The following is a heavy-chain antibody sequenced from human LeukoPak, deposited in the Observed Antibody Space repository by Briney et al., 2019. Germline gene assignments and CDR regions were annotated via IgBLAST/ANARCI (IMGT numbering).Heavy chain of an antibody. Sequence: SETLSLTCTVSGGSISSYYWSWVRQPPGKGLEWIGYIYYSGSTNYNPSLKSRVTISVDTSKNQFFLKLSSVTAADTAVYYCARAAYSGSYHSDYWGQGTLVTVSS. J-gene: IGHJ4*02. CDR3: ARAAYSGSYHSDY. V-gene: IGHV4-59*01. CDR2: IYYSGST. D-gene: IGHD1-26*01. CDR1: GGSISSYY.